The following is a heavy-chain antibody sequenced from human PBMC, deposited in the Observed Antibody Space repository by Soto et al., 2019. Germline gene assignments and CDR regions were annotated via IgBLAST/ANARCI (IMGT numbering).Heavy chain of an antibody. V-gene: IGHV3-30*03. D-gene: IGHD6-13*01. J-gene: IGHJ4*02. CDR2: ISYDGSDK. Sequence: QVQLVESGGGVVQPGRSLRLSCAASGFTFSSYGMHWVRQAPGKGLEWVALISYDGSDKYYADSVKGRFTISRDNSKNTRYLQMNSLRVEDTAVYYCGAGQYFSDYWGQGTLVTVSS. CDR3: GAGQYFSDY. CDR1: GFTFSSYG.